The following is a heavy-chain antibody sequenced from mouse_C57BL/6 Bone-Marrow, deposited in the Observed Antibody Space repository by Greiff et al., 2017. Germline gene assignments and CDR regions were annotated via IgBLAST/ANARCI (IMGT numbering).Heavy chain of an antibody. CDR1: GYTFTSYW. V-gene: IGHV1-50*01. CDR2: IDPSDSYT. D-gene: IGHD2-2*01. J-gene: IGHJ4*01. Sequence: QVQLQQSGAELVKPGASVKLSCKASGYTFTSYWMQWVKQRPGQGLEWIGEIDPSDSYTNYNQKFKGKATLAVDTSSSTAYMQLSSLTSEDSAVYYCARNYGYDLLYAMYYWGQGTSVTVSS. CDR3: ARNYGYDLLYAMYY.